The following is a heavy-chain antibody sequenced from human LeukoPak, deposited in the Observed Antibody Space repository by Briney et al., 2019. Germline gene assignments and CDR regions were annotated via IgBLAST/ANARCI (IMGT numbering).Heavy chain of an antibody. V-gene: IGHV3-64*01. CDR1: GFTFSNYA. J-gene: IGHJ4*02. CDR2: ISSNGGST. Sequence: PGGSLRLSCAASGFTFSNYAIHWVRQAPGQGLEYVSSISSNGGSTFYTNSVKGRFTISRDNSKNTLYLQMGSLRAEDTAVYYCARENDFWSGYYDYWGQGTLVTVSS. D-gene: IGHD3-3*01. CDR3: ARENDFWSGYYDY.